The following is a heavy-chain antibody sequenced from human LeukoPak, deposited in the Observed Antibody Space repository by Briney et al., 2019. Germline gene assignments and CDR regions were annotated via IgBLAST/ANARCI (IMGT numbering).Heavy chain of an antibody. D-gene: IGHD3-22*01. CDR3: ARSYDTSGYYFYFDY. V-gene: IGHV4-59*01. CDR1: GGSISSYY. Sequence: SETLSLTCTVSGGSISSYYWSWIRQPPGKGLEWIGYIYFSGSTNYNPSLKSRVTISVDTSKNQFSLRLSSVTAADTAFYYCARSYDTSGYYFYFDYWGQGTLVSVSS. CDR2: IYFSGST. J-gene: IGHJ4*02.